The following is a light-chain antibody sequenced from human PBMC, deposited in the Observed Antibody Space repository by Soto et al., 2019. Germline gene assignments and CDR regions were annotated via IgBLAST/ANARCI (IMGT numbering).Light chain of an antibody. V-gene: IGKV3-20*01. J-gene: IGKJ1*01. CDR2: GAS. CDR1: QSVSSSY. CDR3: QQYGNSPRT. Sequence: EIVLTQSPGTLSLSPGERATLSCRASQSVSSSYLAWYQQKAGQAPRLVIYGASIRATGIPDRFSGSGSGTDFTLNISSLEPEDSAVYYCQQYGNSPRTFGQGNKVEIK.